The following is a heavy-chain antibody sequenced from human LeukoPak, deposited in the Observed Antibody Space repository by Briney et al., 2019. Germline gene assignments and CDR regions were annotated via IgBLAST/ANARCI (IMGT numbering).Heavy chain of an antibody. CDR2: IFYSGTT. D-gene: IGHD3-22*01. CDR3: ARYQHYFDSTGNYYLNWFDP. Sequence: PSETLSLTCTVSGVAISSSSYYWGWIRQPPGKGLEWIGGIFYSGTTYYNPFLNSRVTISVDTSKNQFSLKLSPVAAADTAVYHCARYQHYFDSTGNYYLNWFDPWGQGILVTVSS. J-gene: IGHJ5*02. CDR1: GVAISSSSYY. V-gene: IGHV4-39*01.